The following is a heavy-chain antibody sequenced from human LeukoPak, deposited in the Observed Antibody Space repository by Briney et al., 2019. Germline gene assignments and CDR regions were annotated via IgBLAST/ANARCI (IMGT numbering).Heavy chain of an antibody. Sequence: HGESLKISCEASGYNFPNYWIAWVRQMPGKGPEWMGIIYPGDSDTRYSPSFQGRVTISADKSINTAYLQWSGLKASDTAMYYCARHKGVAGPRLNYFYYGLDVWGQGTTVTVSS. D-gene: IGHD6-19*01. CDR1: GYNFPNYW. CDR2: IYPGDSDT. CDR3: ARHKGVAGPRLNYFYYGLDV. V-gene: IGHV5-51*01. J-gene: IGHJ6*02.